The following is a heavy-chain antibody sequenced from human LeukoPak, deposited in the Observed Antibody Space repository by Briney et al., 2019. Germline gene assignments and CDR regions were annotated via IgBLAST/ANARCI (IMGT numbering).Heavy chain of an antibody. CDR2: INGSGGST. J-gene: IGHJ4*02. CDR3: AKGYYTSTSCYHDY. CDR1: GFTFSSYA. D-gene: IGHD2-2*01. V-gene: IGHV3-23*01. Sequence: GGSLRLSCAASGFTFSSYAMSWVRQAPGKGLEWVSTINGSGGSTYFADSVKGRFTLSRDNSKNTLFLQMNSLRAEDTAVYYCAKGYYTSTSCYHDYWGQGTLVTVSS.